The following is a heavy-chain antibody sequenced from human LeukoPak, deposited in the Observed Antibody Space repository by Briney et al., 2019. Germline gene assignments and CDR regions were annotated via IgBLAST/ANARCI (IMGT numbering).Heavy chain of an antibody. CDR1: GGSFSGYY. CDR2: INHSGST. V-gene: IGHV4-34*01. CDR3: ARGSSQYYNFWSGYYEGGPYYYYGMDV. J-gene: IGHJ6*02. D-gene: IGHD3-3*01. Sequence: SETLSLTCAVYGGSFSGYYWSWIRQPPGKGLEWIGEINHSGSTNYNPSLKSQVTISVDTSKNQFSLKLSSVTAADTAVYYCARGSSQYYNFWSGYYEGGPYYYYGMDVWGQGTTVTVSS.